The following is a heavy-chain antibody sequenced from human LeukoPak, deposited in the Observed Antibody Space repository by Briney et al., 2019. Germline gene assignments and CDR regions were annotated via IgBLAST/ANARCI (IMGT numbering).Heavy chain of an antibody. D-gene: IGHD6-13*01. Sequence: SETLSLTCTVSGYSISSGYYWGWIRQPPGKGLEWIGSIYHSGSTYYNPSLKSRVTISVDTSKNQFSLKLSSVTAADTAVYYCARDTLIAAFDYWGQGTLVTVSS. CDR1: GYSISSGYY. V-gene: IGHV4-38-2*02. CDR3: ARDTLIAAFDY. CDR2: IYHSGST. J-gene: IGHJ4*02.